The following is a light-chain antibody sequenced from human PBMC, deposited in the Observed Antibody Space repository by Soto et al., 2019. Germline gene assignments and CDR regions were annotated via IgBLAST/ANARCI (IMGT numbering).Light chain of an antibody. CDR3: NAYTNTGARV. CDR1: SSDLGGYNF. Sequence: QSVLTQPASVSGSPGQSITISCSGTSSDLGGYNFVSWYQHHPGKAPKLIIYEVNNRPSGVSDRCSGSKSDNTASLTITGLQAEDEALYSCNAYTNTGARVFGTGTKVTVL. J-gene: IGLJ1*01. V-gene: IGLV2-14*01. CDR2: EVN.